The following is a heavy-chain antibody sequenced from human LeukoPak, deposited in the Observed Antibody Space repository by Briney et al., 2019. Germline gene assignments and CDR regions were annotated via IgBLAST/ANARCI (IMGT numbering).Heavy chain of an antibody. J-gene: IGHJ4*02. CDR1: GGSISSGS. V-gene: IGHV3-21*01. D-gene: IGHD1-26*01. CDR2: ISSSSSYI. Sequence: ETLSLTCTVSGGSISSGSYYWGWIRQPPGKGLEWVSSISSSSSYIYYADSVKGRFTISRDNAKNSLYLQMNSLRAEDTAVYYCARELSVGWELLQRDPGYFDYWGQGTLVTVSS. CDR3: ARELSVGWELLQRDPGYFDY.